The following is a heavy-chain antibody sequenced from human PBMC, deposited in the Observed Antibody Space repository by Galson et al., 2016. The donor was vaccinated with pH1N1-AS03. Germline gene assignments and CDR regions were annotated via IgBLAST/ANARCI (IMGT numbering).Heavy chain of an antibody. J-gene: IGHJ4*02. CDR1: GFTLTNYG. D-gene: IGHD3-22*01. V-gene: IGHV3-33*01. CDR2: AWKAGGNN. CDR3: ARDDNNSGYFIDH. Sequence: SLRLSCAASGFTLTNYGMHWVRQSPGKALQWVAIAWKAGGNNFYADSVKRRFTISRDRAENTLYLDMNNMRAEDTAIYYCARDDNNSGYFIDHWGQGTLVSVTS.